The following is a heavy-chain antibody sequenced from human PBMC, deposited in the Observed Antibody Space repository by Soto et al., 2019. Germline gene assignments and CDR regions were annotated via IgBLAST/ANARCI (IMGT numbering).Heavy chain of an antibody. CDR2: ISHLETT. V-gene: IGHV4-30-2*06. CDR1: GVTMSYGGYS. Sequence: PSETLSLTCSVSGVTMSYGGYSWSWIRQSPGKGLEWLGYISHLETTYYNPSFKSRLSLSIDTSKNQFSLKLSSVTAADTAVYYCASLGGSSSAGPEDYYYYGMDVWGQGTTVTVSS. CDR3: ASLGGSSSAGPEDYYYYGMDV. D-gene: IGHD6-6*01. J-gene: IGHJ6*02.